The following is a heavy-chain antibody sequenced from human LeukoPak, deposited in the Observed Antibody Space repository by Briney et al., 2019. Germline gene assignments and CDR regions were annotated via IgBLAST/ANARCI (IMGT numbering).Heavy chain of an antibody. CDR2: ISVRSNYI. CDR1: GYTFSSYS. V-gene: IGHV3-21*01. CDR3: VRLRRNI. Sequence: PGGSLRLSCVASGYTFSSYSINWVRHAPGKGLEWVSFISVRSNYIYYADSVRGRFSISRDDARDSLYLQMNSLRAEDTAVYFCVRLRRNIWGQGTLVTVSS. J-gene: IGHJ4*02. D-gene: IGHD1/OR15-1a*01.